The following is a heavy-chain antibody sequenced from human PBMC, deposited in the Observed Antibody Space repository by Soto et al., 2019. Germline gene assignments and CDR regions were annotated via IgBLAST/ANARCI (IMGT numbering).Heavy chain of an antibody. D-gene: IGHD1-26*01. J-gene: IGHJ4*02. CDR1: GFIFSNYV. CDR3: ANRPRALLTFDY. CDR2: ISDSGGTS. V-gene: IGHV3-23*04. Sequence: EVQLVDSGGGLVQPGGSLRLSCAASGFIFSNYVMSWVRQAPGKGLEWVSSISDSGGTSYYADSVKGRFTISRDNSKNTLYLKMNSLRAEDTAIYYCANRPRALLTFDYWGQGTLVTVSS.